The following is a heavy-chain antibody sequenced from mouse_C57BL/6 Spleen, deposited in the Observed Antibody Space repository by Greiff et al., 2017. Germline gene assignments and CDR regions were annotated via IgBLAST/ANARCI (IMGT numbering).Heavy chain of an antibody. J-gene: IGHJ4*01. CDR1: GYTFTDYY. CDR3: ARSTTVGEAYAMDY. CDR2: INPYNGGP. D-gene: IGHD1-1*01. V-gene: IGHV1-19*01. Sequence: EVQGVESGPVLVKPGASVKMSCKASGYTFTDYYMNWVKQSHGKSLEWIGVINPYNGGPSYNQKFKGKATLTVDKSSSTAYMELNSLTSEDSAVYYCARSTTVGEAYAMDYWGQGTSVTVSS.